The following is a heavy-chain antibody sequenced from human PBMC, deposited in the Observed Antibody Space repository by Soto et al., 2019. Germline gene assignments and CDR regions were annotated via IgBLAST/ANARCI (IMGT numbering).Heavy chain of an antibody. Sequence: QVQLVESWGGVVQPGRSLRLSCAASGFPFSRYAMHWVRQAPGKGLEWVAVISDDGSNKYYAESVKGRFTISRDNSKNTLYLQMNSLRAEDTAVDYCARDLRGRSLRFDPWGQGTLVTVS. CDR3: ARDLRGRSLRFDP. CDR1: GFPFSRYA. J-gene: IGHJ5*02. V-gene: IGHV3-30-3*01. D-gene: IGHD6-25*01. CDR2: ISDDGSNK.